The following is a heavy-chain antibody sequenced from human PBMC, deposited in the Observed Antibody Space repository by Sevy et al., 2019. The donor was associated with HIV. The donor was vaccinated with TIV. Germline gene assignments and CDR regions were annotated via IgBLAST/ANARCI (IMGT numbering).Heavy chain of an antibody. CDR2: IRSKGNSYAT. CDR1: GFTFSGSA. Sequence: GESLKISCAASGFTFSGSAMQWVRQASGKGLEWVGRIRSKGNSYATAYAASVKGRFTISRDDSKNTVYLQMNSQKTEDTAVYYCTRGGARDSSSWYDYFDYWGQGTLVTVSS. CDR3: TRGGARDSSSWYDYFDY. J-gene: IGHJ4*02. D-gene: IGHD6-13*01. V-gene: IGHV3-73*01.